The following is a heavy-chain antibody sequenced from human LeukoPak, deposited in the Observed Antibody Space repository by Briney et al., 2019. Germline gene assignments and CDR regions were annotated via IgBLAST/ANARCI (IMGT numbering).Heavy chain of an antibody. CDR3: VDTAMVTGGYYYYGMDV. V-gene: IGHV1-69*04. CDR1: GGTFSSYA. D-gene: IGHD5-18*01. CDR2: IIPILGIA. Sequence: ASVKVSCKAPGGTFSSYAISWVRQAPGQGLEWMGRIIPILGIANYAQKFQGRVTITADKSTSTAYMELSSLRSEDTAVYYCVDTAMVTGGYYYYGMDVWGQGTTVTVSS. J-gene: IGHJ6*02.